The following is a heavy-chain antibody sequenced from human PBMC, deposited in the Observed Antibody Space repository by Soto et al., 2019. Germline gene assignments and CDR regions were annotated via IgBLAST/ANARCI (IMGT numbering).Heavy chain of an antibody. J-gene: IGHJ4*02. V-gene: IGHV1-69*13. CDR1: GVTLKNSA. CDR2: IIPVFGPA. CDR3: GRGGSWAKVDS. Sequence: ASVKVSCKASGVTLKNSALSWVRQAPGQGLELMGGIIPVFGPALYAQKFQGRVTITADESTNTAFLDVSSLRSEDTAVYYCGRGGSWAKVDSWGPGTLVTVYS. D-gene: IGHD6-13*01.